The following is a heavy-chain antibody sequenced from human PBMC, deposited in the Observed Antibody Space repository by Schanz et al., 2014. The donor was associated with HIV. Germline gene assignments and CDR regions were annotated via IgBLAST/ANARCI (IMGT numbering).Heavy chain of an antibody. CDR3: AKGSSLWSFYYGMDV. Sequence: EVQLVESGGGLVQPGRSLRLSCAASGFTFDDYVMHWVRQAPGKGLEWVSGISWKSDSIGYADSAKGRFTISRDNAKNSLYLQMNSLRAEDTAVYYCAKGSSLWSFYYGMDVWGQGTTVTVSS. D-gene: IGHD3-10*01. CDR2: ISWKSDSI. V-gene: IGHV3-9*01. J-gene: IGHJ6*02. CDR1: GFTFDDYV.